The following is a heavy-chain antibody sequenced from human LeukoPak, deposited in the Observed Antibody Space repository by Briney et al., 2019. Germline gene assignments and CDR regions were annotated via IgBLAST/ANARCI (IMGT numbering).Heavy chain of an antibody. CDR1: GFTFDDYD. Sequence: PGGSLRLSCAASGFTFDDYDMHGVRQAPGKGLEWVSLISGDGGSTYYADSVKGRFTISRDNSKNSLYLQMNSLRTEDTALYYCAKDKGYYDFWSGYYQGWFDPWGQETLVTVSS. J-gene: IGHJ5*02. CDR3: AKDKGYYDFWSGYYQGWFDP. V-gene: IGHV3-43*02. CDR2: ISGDGGST. D-gene: IGHD3-3*01.